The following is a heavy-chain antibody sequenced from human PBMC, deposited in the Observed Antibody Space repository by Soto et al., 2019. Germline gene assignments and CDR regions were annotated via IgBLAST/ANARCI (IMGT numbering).Heavy chain of an antibody. CDR3: AKGPGSYNWNYCDY. CDR1: GFTFSSYA. J-gene: IGHJ4*02. Sequence: GGSLRLSCAASGFTFSSYAMSWVRQAPGKGLEWVSAISGSGGSTYYADSVKGRFTISRDNSKNTLYLQMNSLRAEDTAVYYCAKGPGSYNWNYCDYWGQGTLVTVSS. V-gene: IGHV3-23*01. CDR2: ISGSGGST. D-gene: IGHD1-20*01.